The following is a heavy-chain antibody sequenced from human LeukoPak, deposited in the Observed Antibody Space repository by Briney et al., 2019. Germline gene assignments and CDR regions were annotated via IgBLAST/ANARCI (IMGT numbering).Heavy chain of an antibody. CDR1: GDSLSNNNVA. D-gene: IGHD2-21*01. V-gene: IGHV6-1*01. J-gene: IGHJ4*02. Sequence: SPTLSLTCAISGDSLSNNNVAWNWLRQSPSRGLEWLGRTYYRSKWNTDYAVSVKSRITINSDTSKNQFSLQLNSVTPGDTADCARRCYSSFDYWDQGTLVTVSS. CDR3: RCYSSFDY. CDR2: TYYRSKWNT.